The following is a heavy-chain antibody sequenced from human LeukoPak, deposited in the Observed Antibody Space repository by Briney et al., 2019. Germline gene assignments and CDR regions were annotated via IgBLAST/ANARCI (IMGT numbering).Heavy chain of an antibody. CDR2: AYYGSKWYN. V-gene: IGHV6-1*01. J-gene: IGHJ4*02. CDR1: GDSVSTNSAA. Sequence: SQTLSLTCAISGDSVSTNSAAWKWIRQSPSSGLEWLGRAYYGSKWYNDYAVSVKSRITINPDTSNNQFSLQLNSVTPEDTAVYFCARDKGRHLDSWGQGTLVTVSS. CDR3: ARDKGRHLDS.